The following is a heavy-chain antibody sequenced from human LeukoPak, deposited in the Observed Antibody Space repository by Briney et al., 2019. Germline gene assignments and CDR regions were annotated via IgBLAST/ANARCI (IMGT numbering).Heavy chain of an antibody. CDR3: ATASSFNYDFWSHFDY. Sequence: ASVKVSCKVSGYTLTELSMHWVRQAPGNGLEWMGGLDPEDGETIYAQKFQGRVTMTEDTSTDTAYMELSSLRSEDTAAYYCATASSFNYDFWSHFDYWGQGTLVTVSS. J-gene: IGHJ4*02. V-gene: IGHV1-24*01. D-gene: IGHD3-3*01. CDR2: LDPEDGET. CDR1: GYTLTELS.